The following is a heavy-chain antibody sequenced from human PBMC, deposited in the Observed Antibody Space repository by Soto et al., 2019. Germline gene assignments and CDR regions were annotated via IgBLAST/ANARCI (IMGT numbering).Heavy chain of an antibody. D-gene: IGHD2-2*01. CDR1: GFTFSSYA. J-gene: IGHJ5*02. CDR3: AKDRKAVPAEGNWFDP. Sequence: GSLRLSCAASGFTFSSYAMSWVRQAPGKGLEWVSAISGSGGSTYYADSVKGRFTISRDNSKNTLYLQMNSLRAEDTAVYYCAKDRKAVPAEGNWFDPWGQGTLVTVSS. V-gene: IGHV3-23*01. CDR2: ISGSGGST.